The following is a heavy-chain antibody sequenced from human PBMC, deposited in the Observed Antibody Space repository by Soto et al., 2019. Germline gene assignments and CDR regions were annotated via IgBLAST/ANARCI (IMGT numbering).Heavy chain of an antibody. CDR2: VRTYAYGETT. J-gene: IGHJ4*02. CDR3: TTGITIFGVAGVDY. D-gene: IGHD3-3*01. V-gene: IGHV3-49*03. CDR1: GFTFGDYA. Sequence: AGGSLRLSCTTSGFTFGDYAMSWFRQTPGKGLEWVGFVRTYAYGETTEYAASVKGRFTVGRDNSRSTAYLQMNSLKTEDTAVYYCTTGITIFGVAGVDYWGQGTLVTSPQ.